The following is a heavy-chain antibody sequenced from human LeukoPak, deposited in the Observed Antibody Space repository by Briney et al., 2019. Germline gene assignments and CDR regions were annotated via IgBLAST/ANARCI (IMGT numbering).Heavy chain of an antibody. Sequence: SETLSLTCTVSGGSISSYYWTWIRQPAGKGLEWIGRIYPSGSTNYNPSLKSRVTMSVDTSKNQFSLKLSSVTAADTAVYYCARGGHYYDSGGQGEPLFDFWGQGTLVTVSS. V-gene: IGHV4-4*07. CDR2: IYPSGST. J-gene: IGHJ4*02. CDR1: GGSISSYY. D-gene: IGHD3-22*01. CDR3: ARGGHYYDSGGQGEPLFDF.